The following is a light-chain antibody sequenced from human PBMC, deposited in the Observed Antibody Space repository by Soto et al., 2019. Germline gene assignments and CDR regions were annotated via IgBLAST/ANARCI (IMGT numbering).Light chain of an antibody. CDR2: GNS. Sequence: QPVLTPPPSVSGAPGQRVTISCTGSSSNIGAGYDVHWYQQLPGTAPKLLIYGNSNRPSGVPDRFSGSKSGTSASLAITGLQAEDEADYYCQSYDSSLSAVVFGGGTKLTVL. V-gene: IGLV1-40*01. J-gene: IGLJ2*01. CDR3: QSYDSSLSAVV. CDR1: SSNIGAGYD.